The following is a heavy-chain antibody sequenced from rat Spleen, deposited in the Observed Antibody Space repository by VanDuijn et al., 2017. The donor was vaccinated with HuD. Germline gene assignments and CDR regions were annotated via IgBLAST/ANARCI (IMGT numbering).Heavy chain of an antibody. CDR3: ARESGGYTTDYYYGRYFDY. CDR2: IWTGGST. V-gene: IGHV2-30*01. CDR1: GFSLTSYN. J-gene: IGHJ2*01. D-gene: IGHD1-6*01. Sequence: QVQLKESGPGLVQPSQTLSLTCTVSGFSLTSYNVHWVRQPTGKGLEWMGIIWTGGSTDYNSALKSRLSISRDTSKSQVFLKMNSLQTEDIATYYCARESGGYTTDYYYGRYFDYWGQGVMVTVSS.